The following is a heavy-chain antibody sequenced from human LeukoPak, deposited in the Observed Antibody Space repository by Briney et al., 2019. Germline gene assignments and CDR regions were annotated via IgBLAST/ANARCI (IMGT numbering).Heavy chain of an antibody. CDR2: SSGSGGST. V-gene: IGHV3-23*01. J-gene: IGHJ4*02. CDR1: GFTVSSNY. D-gene: IGHD2-8*01. CDR3: AKERDRDIVLMGTLGN. Sequence: PGGSLRLSCAASGFTVSSNYMSWVRQAPGKGLEWVSVSSGSGGSTYYADSVKGRFTIFRDNYKNTLDLQMNSLRAEDTAVYYCAKERDRDIVLMGTLGNWGQGTLVTVSS.